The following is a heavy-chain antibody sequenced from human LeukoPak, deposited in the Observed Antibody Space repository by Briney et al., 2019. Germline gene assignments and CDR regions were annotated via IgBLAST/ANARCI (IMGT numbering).Heavy chain of an antibody. D-gene: IGHD3-3*01. CDR1: GGSISSSNW. Sequence: SGTLSLTCAVSGGSISSSNWWSWVRQPPGKGLEWIGEIYHSGSTDYNPSLKSRVTISVDKSKNQFSLQLSSVTAADTAVYYCARKRTYSDYWRFPEPKLSYGLDVWGQGTTVTVSS. J-gene: IGHJ6*02. CDR3: ARKRTYSDYWRFPEPKLSYGLDV. V-gene: IGHV4-4*02. CDR2: IYHSGST.